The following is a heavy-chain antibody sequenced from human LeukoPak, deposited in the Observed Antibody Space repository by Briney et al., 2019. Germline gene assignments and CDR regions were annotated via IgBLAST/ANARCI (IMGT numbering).Heavy chain of an antibody. J-gene: IGHJ4*02. CDR1: GYSISSGYY. CDR2: INYNGDT. CDR3: ARDSVDTYGQPFDS. D-gene: IGHD5-18*01. Sequence: SETLSLTCTVSGYSISSGYYWGWIRQPPEKGLQWIGEINYNGDTNYNPSLKSQRLTISIDRSLNQFSLKLTSVTAADTAMYFCARDSVDTYGQPFDSWGQGTQVTVSS. V-gene: IGHV4-38-2*02.